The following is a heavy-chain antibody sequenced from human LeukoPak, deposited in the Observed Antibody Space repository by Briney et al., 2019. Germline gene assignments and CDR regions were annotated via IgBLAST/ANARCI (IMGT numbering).Heavy chain of an antibody. V-gene: IGHV3-21*01. CDR3: ARDLGSDSGYASDY. CDR1: GFTFSSYS. Sequence: SGGSLRLSCAASGFTFSSYSMNWVRQAPGQGLEWVSSISSSSSYIYYADSVKGRFTISRDNAKNSLYLQMNSLRAEDTAVYYCARDLGSDSGYASDYWGQGTLVTVSS. D-gene: IGHD5-12*01. CDR2: ISSSSSYI. J-gene: IGHJ4*02.